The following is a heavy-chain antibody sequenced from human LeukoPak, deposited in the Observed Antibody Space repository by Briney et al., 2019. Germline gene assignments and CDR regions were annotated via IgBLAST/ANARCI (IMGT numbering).Heavy chain of an antibody. D-gene: IGHD6-19*01. CDR3: ASNQYSSGWYDWYYYYYYMDV. J-gene: IGHJ6*03. V-gene: IGHV1-2*02. CDR1: GYTFTDYY. CDR2: INPNSGGT. Sequence: ASVKVSCKASGYTFTDYYMHWVRQAPGQGLEWMGWINPNSGGTNYAQKFQGRVTMTRDTSISTTYMELSRLRSDDTAVYYCASNQYSSGWYDWYYYYYYMDVWGKGTAVTVSS.